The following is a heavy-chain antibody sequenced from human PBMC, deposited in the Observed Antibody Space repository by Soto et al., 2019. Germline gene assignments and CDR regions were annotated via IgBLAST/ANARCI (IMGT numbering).Heavy chain of an antibody. D-gene: IGHD3-10*02. V-gene: IGHV2-5*02. CDR3: AHFVRTFDV. CDR2: IYWDHDQ. Sequence: QITLKESGPPLVKPTQTLTLTCTFSGFSLSTYGVGVGWIRQPPGKALEWLAIIYWDHDQYFSPSLKDRLTNSNDTSTNQVVLTMTTMDPVDTSTYFCAHFVRTFDVWGHGTVVTVSS. J-gene: IGHJ3*01. CDR1: GFSLSTYGVG.